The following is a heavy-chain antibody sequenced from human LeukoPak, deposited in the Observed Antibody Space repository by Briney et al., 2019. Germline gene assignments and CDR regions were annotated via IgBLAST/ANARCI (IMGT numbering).Heavy chain of an antibody. CDR1: GFTFSTYS. V-gene: IGHV3-7*04. CDR2: IKQDGSKK. D-gene: IGHD5-24*01. Sequence: GGSLRLSCAASGFTFSTYSMNWVRQAPGKGLEWVANIKQDGSKKSYVDSVKGRFTISRDNAKNSLYLQMNSLRAEDTAIYYCTRVGYIDEGIDYWGQGTLVTVSS. J-gene: IGHJ4*02. CDR3: TRVGYIDEGIDY.